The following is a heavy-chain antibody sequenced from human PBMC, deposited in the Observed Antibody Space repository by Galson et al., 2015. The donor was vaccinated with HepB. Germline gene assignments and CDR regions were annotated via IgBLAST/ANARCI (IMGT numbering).Heavy chain of an antibody. CDR2: ISSSGGAV. Sequence: SLRLSCAASGFTFSSFSMHWVRQAPGKGLEWLSYISSSGGAVYYADSVRGRFTISRDNAKNSLFLQMNSLRVEDTAVYYCARDLGVHAGNYWGQGTLVSVSS. CDR3: ARDLGVHAGNY. V-gene: IGHV3-48*01. CDR1: GFTFSSFS. D-gene: IGHD3-16*01. J-gene: IGHJ4*02.